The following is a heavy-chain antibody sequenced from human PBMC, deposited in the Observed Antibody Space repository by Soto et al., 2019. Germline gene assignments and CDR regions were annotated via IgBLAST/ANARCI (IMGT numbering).Heavy chain of an antibody. V-gene: IGHV3-9*01. Sequence: EVQLVESGGGLVQPGRSLRLSCAASGFTFDDYAMHWVRQAPGKGLEWVSGISWNSGSIGYADSVKGRFTISRDNAKNSLYLQMNSLRAEDTALYYCAKDKVVATIFQVSYYYYYMDVWGKGTTVTVSS. CDR1: GFTFDDYA. CDR2: ISWNSGSI. CDR3: AKDKVVATIFQVSYYYYYMDV. D-gene: IGHD5-12*01. J-gene: IGHJ6*03.